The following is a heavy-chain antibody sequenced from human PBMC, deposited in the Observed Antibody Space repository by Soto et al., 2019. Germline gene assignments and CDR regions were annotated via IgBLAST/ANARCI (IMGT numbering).Heavy chain of an antibody. CDR1: GGTFSSYA. CDR2: IIPIFGTA. V-gene: IGHV1-69*06. J-gene: IGHJ4*02. CDR3: ARSSGDTAMVSY. Sequence: SVKVSCKASGGTFSSYAISWVRQAPGQGLEWMGGIIPIFGTANYAQKFQGRVTITADKSTSTAYMELSSLRSEDTAVYYCARSSGDTAMVSYWGQGTLVTVSS. D-gene: IGHD5-18*01.